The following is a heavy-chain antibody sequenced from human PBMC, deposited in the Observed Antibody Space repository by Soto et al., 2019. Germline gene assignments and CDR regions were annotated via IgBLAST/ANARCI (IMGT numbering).Heavy chain of an antibody. CDR2: ITSSSSYT. Sequence: EVQLVESGGDLVQPGGSLGLSCVASGFIFSDYSMNWVRQAPGKGLEWIAYITSSSSYTVYADSVKGRLTISRDNAKNSLYLQVNSLRAEDTAVYYCVRDLLWAFDYWGQGSLVTVSS. CDR1: GFIFSDYS. CDR3: VRDLLWAFDY. J-gene: IGHJ4*02. V-gene: IGHV3-48*01. D-gene: IGHD2-21*01.